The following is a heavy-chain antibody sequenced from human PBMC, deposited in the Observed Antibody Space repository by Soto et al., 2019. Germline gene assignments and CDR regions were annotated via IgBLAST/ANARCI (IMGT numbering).Heavy chain of an antibody. CDR2: IYSSGRT. Sequence: QVQLQESGPGLVKPSQPLSLTCSLSGGSITSDDFSWPWIRQSPGKGLEWIGYIYSSGRTHYNPSLKSRINISLDTSNNLLSLRLSSVTAADTAVYYCARMGLHLGELSRNWFDPWGRGTLVTVSS. D-gene: IGHD3-16*02. CDR1: GGSITSDDFS. CDR3: ARMGLHLGELSRNWFDP. V-gene: IGHV4-31*03. J-gene: IGHJ5*02.